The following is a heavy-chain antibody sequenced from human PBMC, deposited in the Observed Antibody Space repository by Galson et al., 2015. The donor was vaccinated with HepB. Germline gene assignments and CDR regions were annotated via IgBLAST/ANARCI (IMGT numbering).Heavy chain of an antibody. CDR1: EFIFSNYW. Sequence: SLRLSCAASEFIFSNYWMSWVRQAPGKGLEWVANIKQDGSEKNYVDSVKGRFTISRDNARNSLYLQMNSLRAEDTALYYCARVPSGGQTMDYWGQGPLVTVSS. J-gene: IGHJ4*02. D-gene: IGHD4-23*01. CDR3: ARVPSGGQTMDY. CDR2: IKQDGSEK. V-gene: IGHV3-7*01.